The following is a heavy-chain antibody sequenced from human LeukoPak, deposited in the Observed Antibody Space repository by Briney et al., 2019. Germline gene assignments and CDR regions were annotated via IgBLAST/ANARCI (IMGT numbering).Heavy chain of an antibody. J-gene: IGHJ4*02. CDR3: AKDRVYSGYDCFDY. CDR2: LSGSGART. Sequence: GGSLRLSCAASGFTFSSYAMSWVRQAPGKGLEWVSGLSGSGARTYYADSVKGRFTISRDDSKNTLYLQMNSLRAEDTAVYYCAKDRVYSGYDCFDYWGQGTLVTVSS. D-gene: IGHD5-12*01. V-gene: IGHV3-23*01. CDR1: GFTFSSYA.